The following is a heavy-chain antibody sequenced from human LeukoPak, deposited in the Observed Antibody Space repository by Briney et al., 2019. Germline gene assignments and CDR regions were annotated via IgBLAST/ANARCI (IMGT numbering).Heavy chain of an antibody. CDR3: ARDVLEWFYRGDGFDI. D-gene: IGHD3-3*01. CDR2: ISYDGSNK. V-gene: IGHV3-30*04. CDR1: TFTFSSYF. Sequence: GGSLRLSCAASTFTFSSYFMHWVRQAPGKGLEWVAVISYDGSNKYYADSLKGRFTISRDNSKNTLYLQMNSLRAEDTAVYYCARDVLEWFYRGDGFDIWGQGTMVTVSS. J-gene: IGHJ3*02.